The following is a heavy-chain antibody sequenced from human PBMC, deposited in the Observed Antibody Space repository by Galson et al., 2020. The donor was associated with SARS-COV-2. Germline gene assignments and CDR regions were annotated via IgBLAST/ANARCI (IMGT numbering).Heavy chain of an antibody. CDR1: GGSFSGYY. CDR2: INHSGST. J-gene: IGHJ4*02. CDR3: ARASDRAFDY. V-gene: IGHV4-34*01. Sequence: SETLSLTCAVYGGSFSGYYWSWIRQPPGKGLEWIGEINHSGSTNYNPSLKSRVTISVDTSKNQFSLKLSSVTAADTAVYYCARASDRAFDYWGQGTLVTVSS.